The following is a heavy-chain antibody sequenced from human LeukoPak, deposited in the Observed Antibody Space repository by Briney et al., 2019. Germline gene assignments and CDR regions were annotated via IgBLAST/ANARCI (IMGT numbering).Heavy chain of an antibody. V-gene: IGHV4-4*02. CDR3: ARESGYCDFWSGYWRDNWFDP. CDR2: ILHSGST. D-gene: IGHD3-3*01. Sequence: SETLSLTCAATGGSVSNGNWWTWVRQPPGKGLEWIGEILHSGSTHYNPSLKSRVTISVDTSKNQFSLKLSSVTAADTAVYYCARESGYCDFWSGYWRDNWFDPWGQGTLVTVSS. CDR1: GGSVSNGNW. J-gene: IGHJ5*02.